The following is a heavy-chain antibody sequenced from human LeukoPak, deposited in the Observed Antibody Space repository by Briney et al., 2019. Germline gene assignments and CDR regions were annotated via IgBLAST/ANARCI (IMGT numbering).Heavy chain of an antibody. D-gene: IGHD1-26*01. CDR1: GFTLSSYS. CDR3: AKSIVGATGAFDI. J-gene: IGHJ3*02. CDR2: ISSSSIYI. Sequence: GGSLRLSCAGSGFTLSSYSMNWVRQAPGKGLEWVSSISSSSIYIYYADSVKGRFTISRDNSKNTLYLQMNSLRAEDTAVYYCAKSIVGATGAFDIWGQGTMVTVSS. V-gene: IGHV3-21*04.